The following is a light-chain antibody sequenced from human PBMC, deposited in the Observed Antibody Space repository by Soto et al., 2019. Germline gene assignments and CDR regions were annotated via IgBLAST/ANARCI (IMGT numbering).Light chain of an antibody. CDR3: QHCGSSPIT. CDR2: DAS. V-gene: IGKV3-20*01. CDR1: QSISTNH. J-gene: IGKJ5*01. Sequence: VFTQSPCTVSLSPGERATLSCRASQSISTNHLVWYQQKPGQAPRLLIYDASRRATGIPDRFSGSGSGTDFTLTISSLEPEDFAVYYCQHCGSSPITFGQGTRLEIK.